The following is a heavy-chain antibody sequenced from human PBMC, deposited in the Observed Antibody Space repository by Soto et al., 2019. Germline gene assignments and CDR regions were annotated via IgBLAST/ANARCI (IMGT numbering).Heavy chain of an antibody. V-gene: IGHV3-33*01. CDR3: ARDLSSGGTNACDV. CDR2: IWYDGSNK. J-gene: IGHJ3*01. CDR1: RFTFSSYG. D-gene: IGHD2-15*01. Sequence: QVQLVESGGGVVQPGRSLRLSCAASRFTFSSYGMHWVRQAPGKGLEWVAVIWYDGSNKYSADSVKGRFMISRDNSKNTLYLQMNSLRVEDTAVYYWARDLSSGGTNACDVWGQGTVVTVSS.